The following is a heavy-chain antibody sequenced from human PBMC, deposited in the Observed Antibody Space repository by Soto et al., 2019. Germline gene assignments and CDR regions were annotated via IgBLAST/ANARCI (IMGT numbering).Heavy chain of an antibody. Sequence: GSSLNIPCKGTGYNFATSCTNWVRQMTGKGMKRMGIISDGDSYTKYIPSCEVQVSITADKSITTAYLQLSSLKTSDSAMSYWATLHSSPGSYYGLDVWDQASTVTVSS. V-gene: IGHV5-51*02. CDR1: GYNFATSC. J-gene: IGHJ6*02. D-gene: IGHD6-13*01. CDR2: ISDGDSYT. CDR3: ATLHSSPGSYYGLDV.